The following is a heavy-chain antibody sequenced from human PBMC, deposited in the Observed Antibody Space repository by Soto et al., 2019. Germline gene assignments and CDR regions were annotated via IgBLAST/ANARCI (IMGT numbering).Heavy chain of an antibody. CDR1: GFSLSTSGVG. Sequence: QITLKESGPTLVKPTQTLTLTCTFSGFSLSTSGVGVGWIRQPPGKALEWLALIYWDDDKRYSPSLKSRLTITKDTSKTQVVLTLTNMDPLDTATYYCAHSLIPNWGSRGAFDYWGQGTLVTVSS. CDR2: IYWDDDK. J-gene: IGHJ4*02. CDR3: AHSLIPNWGSRGAFDY. D-gene: IGHD7-27*01. V-gene: IGHV2-5*02.